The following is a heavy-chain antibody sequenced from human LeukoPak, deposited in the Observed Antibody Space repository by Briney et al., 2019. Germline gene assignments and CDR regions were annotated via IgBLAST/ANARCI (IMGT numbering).Heavy chain of an antibody. V-gene: IGHV1-18*01. D-gene: IGHD6-13*01. CDR1: GYTFTSYG. CDR3: ARGLYSSREGQFDP. CDR2: ISAYNGNT. J-gene: IGHJ5*02. Sequence: VASVRVSCKASGYTFTSYGFSWVRQAPGQGLEWMGWISAYNGNTNYAQKLQGRVTMTTDTSTSTAYMELRSLRSDDTAVYYCARGLYSSREGQFDPWGQGTLVTVSS.